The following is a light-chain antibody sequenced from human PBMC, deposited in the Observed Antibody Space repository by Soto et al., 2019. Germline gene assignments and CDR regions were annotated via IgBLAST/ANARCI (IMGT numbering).Light chain of an antibody. Sequence: DIQMTQSPSTLSASLGDRVTITCRASQSINTWLAWYQQKPGEAPKLLIYDGSTLERGAPSRFSGSGSGTEFTLTISSLQPDDVATLYSQQYKRYSRTFGQATK. J-gene: IGKJ1*01. CDR1: QSINTW. CDR2: DGS. CDR3: QQYKRYSRT. V-gene: IGKV1-5*03.